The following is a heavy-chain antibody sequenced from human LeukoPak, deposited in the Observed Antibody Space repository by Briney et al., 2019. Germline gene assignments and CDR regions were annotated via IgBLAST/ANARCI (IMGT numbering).Heavy chain of an antibody. CDR1: GVTFSSYA. Sequence: SLRLSCAPSGVTFSSYAIHWVRQAPEKGREYVSAISSNGGSTYYANSVKGRFTISRDHSKNTVYLQMGSLRAEDTAVYCCARANGGSVGSRNTQLKHWGQGTLVTVSS. D-gene: IGHD1-26*01. J-gene: IGHJ4*02. CDR3: ARANGGSVGSRNTQLKH. V-gene: IGHV3-64*01. CDR2: ISSNGGST.